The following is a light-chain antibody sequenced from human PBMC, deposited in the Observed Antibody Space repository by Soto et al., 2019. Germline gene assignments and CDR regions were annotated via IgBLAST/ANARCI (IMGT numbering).Light chain of an antibody. CDR2: WAS. J-gene: IGKJ1*01. CDR1: QSLLYSSNNKNY. V-gene: IGKV4-1*01. CDR3: QQYFSTPWT. Sequence: DIVMTQSPDSLAVSLGERATINCKSSQSLLYSSNNKNYLAWFQQKPGQPPKLLIYWASTRESGVPDRFSGSGSGKDFTLTVSSLQAEDAAVHYCQQYFSTPWTFGQGTRVEIK.